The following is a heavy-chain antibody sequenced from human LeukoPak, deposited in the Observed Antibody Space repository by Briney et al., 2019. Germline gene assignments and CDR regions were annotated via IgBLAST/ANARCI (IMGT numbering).Heavy chain of an antibody. Sequence: TGESLKISCKGSGYSFTSYWIGWVRQMPGKGLEWMGIIYPGDSDTRYSPSFQGQVTISADKSISTAYLQWSSLKASDTAMYYCARRFPIAADESYYYYYYMDVWGKGTTVTVSS. CDR2: IYPGDSDT. V-gene: IGHV5-51*01. D-gene: IGHD6-13*01. CDR1: GYSFTSYW. CDR3: ARRFPIAADESYYYYYYMDV. J-gene: IGHJ6*03.